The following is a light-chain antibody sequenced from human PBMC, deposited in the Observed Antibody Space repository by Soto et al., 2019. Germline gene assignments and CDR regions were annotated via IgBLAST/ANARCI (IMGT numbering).Light chain of an antibody. V-gene: IGKV3-11*01. CDR2: DAS. J-gene: IGKJ4*01. CDR1: QSVSSY. CDR3: QQRSNWPPRVT. Sequence: EIVLTQSPATLSLSPGERATLSCRASQSVSSYLAWYQQKPGQAPRLLIYDASNRATGIPARFSGSGSGTAFTLTISSLEPEDFAVYYCQQRSNWPPRVTFGGGTKVDIK.